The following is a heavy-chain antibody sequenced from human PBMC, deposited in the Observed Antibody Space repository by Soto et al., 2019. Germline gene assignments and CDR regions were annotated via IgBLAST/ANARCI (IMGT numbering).Heavy chain of an antibody. Sequence: QVQLQQWGAGLLKPSETLSLTCAVYGGSFSGYYWSWIRQPPGKGLEWIGEINHSGSTNYNPSLKSRVTISVDTSKNQFSLKLSSVTAADTAVYYCARVTSPIAAAGIIDYWGQGTLVTVSS. V-gene: IGHV4-34*01. CDR2: INHSGST. J-gene: IGHJ4*02. CDR3: ARVTSPIAAAGIIDY. D-gene: IGHD6-13*01. CDR1: GGSFSGYY.